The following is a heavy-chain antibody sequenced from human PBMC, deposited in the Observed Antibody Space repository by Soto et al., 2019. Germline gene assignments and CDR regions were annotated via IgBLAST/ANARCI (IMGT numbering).Heavy chain of an antibody. CDR1: GFSFNSYA. V-gene: IGHV3-23*01. J-gene: IGHJ4*02. Sequence: EVHLLESGGGLVQPGGSLRLSCAASGFSFNSYAMVRVRQAPGKGLEWVSVISARGGSSYFADSVKGRFTISSDNSKNVLSLELNSLRAEATAIYFCAKGSIEYSASVDNWGQGTLVLVSS. CDR2: ISARGGSS. CDR3: AKGSIEYSASVDN. D-gene: IGHD5-12*01.